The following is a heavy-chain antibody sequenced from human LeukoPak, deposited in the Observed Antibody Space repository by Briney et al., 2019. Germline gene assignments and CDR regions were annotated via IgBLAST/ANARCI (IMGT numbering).Heavy chain of an antibody. D-gene: IGHD5-12*01. CDR2: INHSGST. V-gene: IGHV4-34*01. Sequence: SETLSLTCAVYGVAFSGYYWSWIRQPPGKGLEWIGEINHSGSTNYNPSLKSRVTISVDTSKNQFSLKLSSVTAADTAVYYCARFRRIVATIGYYYYYGMDVWGKGTTVTVSS. CDR1: GVAFSGYY. J-gene: IGHJ6*04. CDR3: ARFRRIVATIGYYYYYGMDV.